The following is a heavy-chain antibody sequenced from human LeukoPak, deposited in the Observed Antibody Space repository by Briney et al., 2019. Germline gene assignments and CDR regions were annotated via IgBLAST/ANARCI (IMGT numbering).Heavy chain of an antibody. CDR1: GFTFDDHA. CDR2: ISWNSGSI. J-gene: IGHJ4*02. V-gene: IGHV3-9*01. D-gene: IGHD2-8*01. Sequence: GGSLRLSCAASGFTFDDHAMHWVRQAPGKGLEWVSGISWNSGSIGYADSVKGRFTISRDNAKNSLYLQMNSLRAEDTALYYCAKDQGDCTNGVCYRFDYWGQGTLVTVSS. CDR3: AKDQGDCTNGVCYRFDY.